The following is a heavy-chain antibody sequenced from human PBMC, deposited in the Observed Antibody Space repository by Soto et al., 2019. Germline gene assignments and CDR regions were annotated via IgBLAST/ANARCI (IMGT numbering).Heavy chain of an antibody. J-gene: IGHJ3*02. CDR2: ISAHNGNT. V-gene: IGHV1-18*01. CDR1: GYTFISYG. D-gene: IGHD1-26*01. CDR3: ARDTPTTCYSGSWCDVFDI. Sequence: QVQLVQSGAEVKKAGASVKVSCKASGYTFISYGISWVRQAPGQGLEWMGWISAHNGNTNYAQKVQGRVTITTDTSTTTAYMELRSLRSDDTAVYYCARDTPTTCYSGSWCDVFDIWGQGTMVTVSS.